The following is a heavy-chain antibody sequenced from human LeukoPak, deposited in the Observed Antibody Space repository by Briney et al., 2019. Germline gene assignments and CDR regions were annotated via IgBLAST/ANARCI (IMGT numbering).Heavy chain of an antibody. CDR1: GGSISSGDYY. D-gene: IGHD3-22*01. V-gene: IGHV4-30-4*08. CDR2: IYYSGCT. CDR3: ASYYDSSHYFDY. J-gene: IGHJ4*02. Sequence: PSQTLSLTCTVSGGSISSGDYYWSWIRQPPGKGLEWIGYIYYSGCTYYNPSLKSRVTISVDTSKNQFSLKLSSVTAADTAVYYCASYYDSSHYFDYWGQGTLVTVSS.